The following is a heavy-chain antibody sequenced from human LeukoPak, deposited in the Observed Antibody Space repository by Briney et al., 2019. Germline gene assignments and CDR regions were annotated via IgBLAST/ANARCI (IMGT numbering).Heavy chain of an antibody. V-gene: IGHV1-2*02. Sequence: VASVTVSCQASGYTFTGYYMHWVRQAPGQGLEWMGWINPNSGGTNYAQKLQGRVTMTRDTSISTAYMELSRLRSDDTAVYYCARDRVTLRLDIVVVPAAIDYYMDVWGKGTTVTVSS. CDR1: GYTFTGYY. J-gene: IGHJ6*03. CDR2: INPNSGGT. CDR3: ARDRVTLRLDIVVVPAAIDYYMDV. D-gene: IGHD2-2*03.